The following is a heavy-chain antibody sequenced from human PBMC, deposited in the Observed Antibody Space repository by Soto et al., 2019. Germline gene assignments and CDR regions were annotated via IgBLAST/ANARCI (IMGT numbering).Heavy chain of an antibody. Sequence: GGSLRLSCAASGFTFSSCAMHWVRQAPGKGLEWVALISYDGSNKYYADSVKGRFTISIDNSKNTLYLQMNSLRAEDTAVYYCARDKRDLRFLEWSYYFDYWGQGTLVTVSS. CDR2: ISYDGSNK. CDR3: ARDKRDLRFLEWSYYFDY. J-gene: IGHJ4*02. D-gene: IGHD3-3*01. V-gene: IGHV3-30-3*01. CDR1: GFTFSSCA.